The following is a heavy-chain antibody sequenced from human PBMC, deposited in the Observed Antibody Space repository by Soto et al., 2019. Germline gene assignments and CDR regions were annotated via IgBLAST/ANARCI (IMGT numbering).Heavy chain of an antibody. CDR1: GYTFANYG. V-gene: IGHV1-18*04. CDR2: ISAHTGSA. D-gene: IGHD5-18*01. CDR3: ARSPYSYGKPYHFDY. J-gene: IGHJ4*02. Sequence: ASVKVSCKASGYTFANYGVGWVRQAPGQGLVWMGWISAHTGSANYAQEFQGRVAVTTDTSTSTASMEVRSLRSDDTAVYYCARSPYSYGKPYHFDYWGQGTLVTVS.